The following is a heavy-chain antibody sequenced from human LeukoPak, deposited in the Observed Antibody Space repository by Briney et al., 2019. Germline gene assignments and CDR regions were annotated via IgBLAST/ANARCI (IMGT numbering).Heavy chain of an antibody. CDR2: IYYSGST. CDR1: GGSISSYY. Sequence: SETLSLTCTVSGGSISSYYWSWIRQPPGKGLEWIAYIYYSGSTNYNPSLKSRVTISVDTSKNQFSLKLSSVTAADTAVYYCARDRTLRLGAPGPYWGQGTLVTVSS. V-gene: IGHV4-59*12. D-gene: IGHD3-16*01. CDR3: ARDRTLRLGAPGPY. J-gene: IGHJ4*02.